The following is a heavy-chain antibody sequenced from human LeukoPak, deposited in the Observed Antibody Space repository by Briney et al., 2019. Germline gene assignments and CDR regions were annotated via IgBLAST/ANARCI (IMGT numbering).Heavy chain of an antibody. CDR3: ARGTAYYDSSGYPLDY. Sequence: ASVKVSCKASGCTFSSYAISWVRQAPGQGLEWMGGIIPIFGTANYAQKFQGRVTITADESTSTAYMELSSLRSEDTAVYYCARGTAYYDSSGYPLDYWGQGTLVTASS. CDR2: IIPIFGTA. D-gene: IGHD3-22*01. J-gene: IGHJ4*02. CDR1: GCTFSSYA. V-gene: IGHV1-69*13.